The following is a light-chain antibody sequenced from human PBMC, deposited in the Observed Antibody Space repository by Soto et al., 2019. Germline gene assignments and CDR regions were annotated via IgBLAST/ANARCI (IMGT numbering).Light chain of an antibody. Sequence: EFVLTQSPATLSLSPGEIATLSCRASQSISSYLSWYQQKPGQAPRLLIYDASTRATDIPARFSGSGSGTDFTLTISSLEPEDFAVYYCQQRGTWWTFGQGTKVQIK. V-gene: IGKV3-11*01. CDR2: DAS. CDR3: QQRGTWWT. CDR1: QSISSY. J-gene: IGKJ1*01.